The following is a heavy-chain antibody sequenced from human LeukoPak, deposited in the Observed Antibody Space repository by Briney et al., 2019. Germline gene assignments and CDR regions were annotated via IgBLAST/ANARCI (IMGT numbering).Heavy chain of an antibody. CDR1: GYTFTSYG. V-gene: IGHV1-18*01. J-gene: IGHJ4*02. CDR3: ARGLGSYPETPYDY. D-gene: IGHD3-16*02. Sequence: ASVKVSCKASGYTFTSYGISWVRQAPGQGLEWMGWISTYNGNTNYAQSLQGRVSMTTDTSTSTAYMELRSLRSDDTAVYYCARGLGSYPETPYDYWGQGTLVTVSS. CDR2: ISTYNGNT.